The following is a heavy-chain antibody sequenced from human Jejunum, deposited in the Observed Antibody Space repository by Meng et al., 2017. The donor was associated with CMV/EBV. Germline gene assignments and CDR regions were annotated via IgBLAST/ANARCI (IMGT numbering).Heavy chain of an antibody. CDR2: IHSSGAT. CDR3: AKEMSRTGFFDY. D-gene: IGHD5-24*01. CDR1: DDSISSYY. Sequence: QVQLRESGPGLVEPSGXLSLTCTVSDDSISSYYWSWIRQPAGKGLEWIGRIHSSGATNYNPSLKSRVSMSVDMAKKQFSLNLNSVTAADTAVYYCAKEMSRTGFFDYGGQGTLVTVSS. V-gene: IGHV4-4*07. J-gene: IGHJ4*02.